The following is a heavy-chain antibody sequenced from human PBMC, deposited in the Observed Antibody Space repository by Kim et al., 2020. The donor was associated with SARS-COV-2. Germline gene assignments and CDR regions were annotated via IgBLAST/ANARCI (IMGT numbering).Heavy chain of an antibody. D-gene: IGHD5-18*01. CDR2: INHSGST. V-gene: IGHV4-34*01. J-gene: IGHJ5*02. Sequence: SETLSLTCAVYGGSFSGYYWSWIRQPPGKGLEWIGEINHSGSTNYNPSLKSRVTISVDTSKNQFSLKLSSVTAADTAVYYCARGRGYSYGRNWFDPWGQGTLVTVSS. CDR3: ARGRGYSYGRNWFDP. CDR1: GGSFSGYY.